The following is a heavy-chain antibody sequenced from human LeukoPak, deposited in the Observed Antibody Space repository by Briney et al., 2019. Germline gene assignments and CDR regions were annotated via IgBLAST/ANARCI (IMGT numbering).Heavy chain of an antibody. J-gene: IGHJ6*03. Sequence: GESLNISCKGSGYSFTSYWIGWVRQMPGKGLEWMGIIYPGDSDTRYSPSFQGQVTISADKSISTAYLQWSSLKASDTAMYYCARRGIVATITDYYMDVWGKGTTVTVSS. CDR1: GYSFTSYW. V-gene: IGHV5-51*01. D-gene: IGHD5-12*01. CDR2: IYPGDSDT. CDR3: ARRGIVATITDYYMDV.